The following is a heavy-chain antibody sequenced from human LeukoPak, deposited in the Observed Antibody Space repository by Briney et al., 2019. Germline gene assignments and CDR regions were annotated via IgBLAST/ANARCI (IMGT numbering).Heavy chain of an antibody. V-gene: IGHV3-33*06. D-gene: IGHD3-16*01. CDR2: IWYDGNNK. CDR3: AKDYYDYVWGSSVFDY. Sequence: GGSLRLSCAASGFTFSSYGMHWVRQAPGKGLESVAVIWYDGNNKYYADSVKGRFTISRDNSKNTLYMQMNSLRAEDTAVYYCAKDYYDYVWGSSVFDYWGQGTLVTVSS. J-gene: IGHJ4*02. CDR1: GFTFSSYG.